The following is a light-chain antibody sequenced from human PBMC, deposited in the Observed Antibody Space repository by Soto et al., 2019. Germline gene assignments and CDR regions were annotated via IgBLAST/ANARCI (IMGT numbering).Light chain of an antibody. CDR1: QGISSW. Sequence: IQMTQSPSSVSASVGDRVTITCRASQGISSWLAWYQQKAGKAPKLLIYDASSLESGVPSRFSGSGSGTEFTLTISSLQPDDFATYYCQQYNSYSWTFGQGTKVDIK. CDR2: DAS. CDR3: QQYNSYSWT. J-gene: IGKJ1*01. V-gene: IGKV1-5*01.